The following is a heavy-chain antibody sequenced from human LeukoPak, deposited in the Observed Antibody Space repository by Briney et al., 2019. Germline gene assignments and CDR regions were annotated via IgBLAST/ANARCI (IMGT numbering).Heavy chain of an antibody. CDR2: IKNKIDGGTT. CDR3: NTDGDYGDYVDS. Sequence: GGSLRLSCAASGFTYNLAWINWVRQAPGKGLEWVGRIKNKIDGGTTDYAAPVKGRFTISRDDSKNTVYLQMNSLKSEDTALYYCNTDGDYGDYVDSWGQGTLVTVSS. J-gene: IGHJ4*02. CDR1: GFTYNLAW. D-gene: IGHD4-17*01. V-gene: IGHV3-15*07.